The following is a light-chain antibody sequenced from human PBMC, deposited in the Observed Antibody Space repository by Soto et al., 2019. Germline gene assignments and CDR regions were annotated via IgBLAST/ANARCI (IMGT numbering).Light chain of an antibody. Sequence: EIVLTQSPATLSLSPGERATLSCRASQSVSSYLAWYQQKPGQAPRLLIFGASNRATGIPARFRGSGSGTDFTLTISSLDPEDVAVYYCQQRSNWPFTFGGGTKVEIK. CDR2: GAS. V-gene: IGKV3-11*01. CDR1: QSVSSY. CDR3: QQRSNWPFT. J-gene: IGKJ4*01.